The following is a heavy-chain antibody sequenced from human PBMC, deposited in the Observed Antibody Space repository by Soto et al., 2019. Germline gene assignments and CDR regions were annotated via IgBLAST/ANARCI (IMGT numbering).Heavy chain of an antibody. J-gene: IGHJ6*02. CDR3: ARERIVRGTNSYHDGIAV. V-gene: IGHV3-23*01. CDR1: GFTFSIYA. CDR2: TSGSGGST. D-gene: IGHD3-10*02. Sequence: GGALRLSCAASGFTFSIYAMSWVRQAPGKGLEWVSGTSGSGGSTNYADSVRDRFTISRDNSKNTLHLQMSSLRAEDTAVYYCARERIVRGTNSYHDGIAVCGQGTTVTVS.